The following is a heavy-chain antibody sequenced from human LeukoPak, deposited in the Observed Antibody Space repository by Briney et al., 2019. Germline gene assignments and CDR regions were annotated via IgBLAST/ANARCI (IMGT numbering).Heavy chain of an antibody. J-gene: IGHJ6*02. CDR3: ARGKPSYDYVWGSYRYKPSEIGDV. Sequence: SQTLSLTCTVSGGSLSSGGYYWSWIRQHPGKGLEWIGYIYYSGSTYYNPSLKSRVTISVDTSKNQFSLKLSSVTAADTAVYYCARGKPSYDYVWGSYRYKPSEIGDVWGQGTTVTVSS. V-gene: IGHV4-31*03. CDR1: GGSLSSGGYY. D-gene: IGHD3-16*02. CDR2: IYYSGST.